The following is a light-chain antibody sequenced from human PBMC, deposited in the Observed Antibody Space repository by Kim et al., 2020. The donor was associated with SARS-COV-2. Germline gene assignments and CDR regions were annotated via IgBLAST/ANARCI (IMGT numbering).Light chain of an antibody. Sequence: GQSITISCTGTSSDVGASNYVSWYQQHPGKAPQLIIYYVTNRPSGVSNRFSGSKSGNTASLTISGLQAEDEADYYCSSYTRSNTLVFGGGTKVTVL. CDR1: SSDVGASNY. J-gene: IGLJ3*02. CDR2: YVT. V-gene: IGLV2-14*03. CDR3: SSYTRSNTLV.